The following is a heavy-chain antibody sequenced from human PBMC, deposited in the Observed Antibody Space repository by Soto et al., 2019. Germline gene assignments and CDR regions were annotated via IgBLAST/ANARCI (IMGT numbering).Heavy chain of an antibody. D-gene: IGHD5-12*01. CDR2: ISAYNGNT. Sequence: QVQLVQSGAEVKKPGASVKVSCKASGYTFTSYGISWVRQAPGQGLEWMGWISAYNGNTNYAQKLQGRVTMTTDTSTSTDYMELRSRRSDDTPMYYCARAGDIVAHSYYYYYGMDVWGQGTTVTVSS. J-gene: IGHJ6*02. CDR3: ARAGDIVAHSYYYYYGMDV. CDR1: GYTFTSYG. V-gene: IGHV1-18*01.